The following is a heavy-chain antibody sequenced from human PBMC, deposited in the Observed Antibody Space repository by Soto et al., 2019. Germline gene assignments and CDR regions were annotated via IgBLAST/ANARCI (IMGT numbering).Heavy chain of an antibody. CDR2: ISGSGGST. V-gene: IGHV3-23*01. CDR1: GFTFSSYA. CDR3: AKEGQQLSYYYYGMDV. Sequence: GSLRLSCAASGFTFSSYAMSWVRQAPGKGLEWVSAISGSGGSTYYADSVKGRFTISRDNSKNTLYLQMNSLRAEDTAVYYCAKEGQQLSYYYYGMDVWGQGTTVTVSS. D-gene: IGHD6-13*01. J-gene: IGHJ6*02.